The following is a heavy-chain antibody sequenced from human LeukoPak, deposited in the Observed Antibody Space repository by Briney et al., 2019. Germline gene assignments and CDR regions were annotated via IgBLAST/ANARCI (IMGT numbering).Heavy chain of an antibody. CDR3: ARDPRRFGELFDYYYYGMDV. V-gene: IGHV4-34*01. D-gene: IGHD3-10*01. J-gene: IGHJ6*04. CDR1: GESFSGYY. Sequence: PSETLSLTCAVYGESFSGYYWSWIRQPPGKGLEWIGEINHSGSTNYNPSLKSRVTISVDTSKNQFSLKLSSVAAADTAVYYCARDPRRFGELFDYYYYGMDVWGKGTTVTVSS. CDR2: INHSGST.